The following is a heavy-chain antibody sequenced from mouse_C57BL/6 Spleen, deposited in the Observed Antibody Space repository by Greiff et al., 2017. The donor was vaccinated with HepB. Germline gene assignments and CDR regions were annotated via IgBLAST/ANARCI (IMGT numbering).Heavy chain of an antibody. V-gene: IGHV1-53*01. Sequence: VQLQQPGTELVKPGASVKLSCKASGYTFTSYWMHWVKQRPGQGLEWIGNINPSNGGTNYNEKFKSKATLTVDKSSSTAYMQLSSLTSEDSAVYYCAREGVYDYDATYYLDYWGQGTTLTVSS. CDR3: AREGVYDYDATYYLDY. CDR2: INPSNGGT. D-gene: IGHD2-4*01. CDR1: GYTFTSYW. J-gene: IGHJ2*01.